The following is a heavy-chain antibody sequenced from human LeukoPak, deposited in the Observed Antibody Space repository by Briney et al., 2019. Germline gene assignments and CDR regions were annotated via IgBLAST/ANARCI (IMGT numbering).Heavy chain of an antibody. CDR2: IRYDGSNK. CDR3: AKDTGYCSSTSCELDY. V-gene: IGHV3-30*02. Sequence: PGGSLRLSCAASGFTFSSYGMHWVRQAPGKGLEWVAFIRYDGSNKYYADSVKGRFTISRDNSKNTLYLQMNSLRAEDTAVYYCAKDTGYCSSTSCELDYWGQGTLVTVSS. J-gene: IGHJ4*02. D-gene: IGHD2-2*01. CDR1: GFTFSSYG.